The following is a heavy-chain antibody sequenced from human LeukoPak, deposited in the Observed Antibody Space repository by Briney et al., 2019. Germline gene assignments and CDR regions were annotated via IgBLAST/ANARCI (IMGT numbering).Heavy chain of an antibody. J-gene: IGHJ4*02. D-gene: IGHD4-17*01. CDR2: IYSSGSA. V-gene: IGHV4-61*08. CDR1: GGSISSGDYY. Sequence: SETLSLTCTVSGGSISSGDYYWSWIRQPPGKGLEWIGFIYSSGSANYNPSLMSRVTMSVDTSKNQFSLKLSSVTAADTAVYYCARTRTYADYADFWGQGTLVTVSS. CDR3: ARTRTYADYADF.